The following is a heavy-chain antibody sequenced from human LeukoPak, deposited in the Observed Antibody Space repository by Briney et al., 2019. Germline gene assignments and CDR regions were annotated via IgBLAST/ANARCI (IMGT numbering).Heavy chain of an antibody. CDR3: ARVLVKTRGNYFHDDY. V-gene: IGHV1-18*01. CDR1: GYTFTSYG. D-gene: IGHD2/OR15-2a*01. J-gene: IGHJ4*02. CDR2: ISAYDDKR. Sequence: ASVKVSCKASGYTFTSYGISWARQAPGQGLEWMGWISAYDDKRNSVQRFQDRITMTTDTSTSTSYLELRNLRSDDTAVYYCARVLVKTRGNYFHDDYWGQGTLVTVSS.